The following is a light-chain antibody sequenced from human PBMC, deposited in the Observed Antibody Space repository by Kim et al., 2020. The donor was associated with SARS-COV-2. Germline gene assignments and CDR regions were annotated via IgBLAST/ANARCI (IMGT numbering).Light chain of an antibody. Sequence: YELTQPPSVSVAPGKTARITCGENSIGLQSVHWYQQKPGQAPVLVIYYDTDRPSGIPERFSGSNSGNTATLTISRVEAGDEADYYCQVWDTGSDHPIFGGGTKVTVL. CDR1: SIGLQS. V-gene: IGLV3-21*04. CDR3: QVWDTGSDHPI. CDR2: YDT. J-gene: IGLJ2*01.